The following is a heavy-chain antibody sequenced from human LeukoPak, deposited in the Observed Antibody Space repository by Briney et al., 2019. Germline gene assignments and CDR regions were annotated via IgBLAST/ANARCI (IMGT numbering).Heavy chain of an antibody. CDR2: IYYSGSS. J-gene: IGHJ4*02. V-gene: IGHV4-59*01. CDR3: ARSDTSGYYYVY. D-gene: IGHD3-22*01. CDR1: GGSISSSY. Sequence: SETLSLTCTVSGGSISSSYWSWIRQPPGKVLEWIGYIYYSGSSYYSPSLKSRVTISVDTSKNHFSLKLSSVTAADTAVYYCARSDTSGYYYVYWGQGTLVTVSS.